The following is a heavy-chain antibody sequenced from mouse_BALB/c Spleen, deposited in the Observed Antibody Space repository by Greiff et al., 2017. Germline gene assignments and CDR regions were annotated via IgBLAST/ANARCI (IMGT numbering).Heavy chain of an antibody. Sequence: QVQLQQSGAELARPGASVKLSCKASGYTFTSYWMQWVKQRPGQGLEWIGAIYPGDGDTRYTQKFKGKATLTADKSSSTAYMQLSSLASEDSAVYYCARGIRNWYFDVWGAGTTVTVSS. CDR2: IYPGDGDT. CDR1: GYTFTSYW. CDR3: ARGIRNWYFDV. V-gene: IGHV1-87*01. J-gene: IGHJ1*01.